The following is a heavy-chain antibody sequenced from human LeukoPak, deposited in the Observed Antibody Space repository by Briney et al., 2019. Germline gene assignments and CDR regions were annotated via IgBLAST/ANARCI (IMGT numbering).Heavy chain of an antibody. V-gene: IGHV3-21*01. CDR3: ARAPATQINWFDP. CDR2: ISSSSSYI. Sequence: PGGSLRLSCAASGFTFSSYSMNWVRQAPGKGLEWVSSISSSSSYIYYADSVKGRFTISRDNAKNSLYLQMNSLRAEDTAVYKCARAPATQINWFDPWGQGTLVTVSS. CDR1: GFTFSSYS. J-gene: IGHJ5*02.